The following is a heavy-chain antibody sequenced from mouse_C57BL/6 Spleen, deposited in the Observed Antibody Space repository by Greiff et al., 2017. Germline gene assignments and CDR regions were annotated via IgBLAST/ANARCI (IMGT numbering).Heavy chain of an antibody. J-gene: IGHJ4*01. Sequence: QVQLQQSGPGLVQPSQCLSITCTVSGFSFTSYGVHWVRQPPGKGLEWLGVIWSGGSTDYNAAFISRLTICKDNSKSHGILKMNSLQADDTAIYDCDKGVVANYAMDYWGQGTSVTVSS. D-gene: IGHD1-1*01. CDR1: GFSFTSYG. CDR2: IWSGGST. CDR3: DKGVVANYAMDY. V-gene: IGHV2-4*01.